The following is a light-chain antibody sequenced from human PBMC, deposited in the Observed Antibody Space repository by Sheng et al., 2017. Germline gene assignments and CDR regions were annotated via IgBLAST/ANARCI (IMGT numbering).Light chain of an antibody. Sequence: DIQMTQSPSSLSASVGDRVTITCRASQSISSYLNWYQQKPGKAPKLLIYAASSLQSGVPSRFSGSGSGTDLTLTISSLQPEDFATYYCQQSYSTLTFGGGNKVEIK. CDR3: QQSYSTLT. CDR1: QSISSY. V-gene: IGKV1-39*01. CDR2: AAS. J-gene: IGKJ4*01.